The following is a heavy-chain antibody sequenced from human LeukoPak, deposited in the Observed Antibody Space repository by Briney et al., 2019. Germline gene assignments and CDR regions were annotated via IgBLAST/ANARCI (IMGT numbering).Heavy chain of an antibody. CDR2: IYHSGST. J-gene: IGHJ4*02. CDR3: ARDGGLTRFDY. D-gene: IGHD3-16*01. CDR1: GGSISSSNW. V-gene: IGHV4-4*02. Sequence: AETLSLTCAVSGGSISSSNWWSWVRQPPGKGLEWIGEIYHSGSTNYNPSLRSRLTISVDKSKNQFSLKLSSVTAADTAVYYCARDGGLTRFDYWGQGNLAIVSA.